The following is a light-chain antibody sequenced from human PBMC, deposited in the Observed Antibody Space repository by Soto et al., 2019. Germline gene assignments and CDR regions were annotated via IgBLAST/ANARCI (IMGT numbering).Light chain of an antibody. CDR2: DAS. CDR1: QSVTSNY. J-gene: IGKJ1*01. Sequence: EIVLTQSPGTLSLSPGERATLSCRASQSVTSNYLAWYQQKPGQAPRLLIYDASSRATGIPDRFSGSGSGTDFTLTIIRLEPEDFAVYYCQQYGTSRTFGQGTKVEI. V-gene: IGKV3-20*01. CDR3: QQYGTSRT.